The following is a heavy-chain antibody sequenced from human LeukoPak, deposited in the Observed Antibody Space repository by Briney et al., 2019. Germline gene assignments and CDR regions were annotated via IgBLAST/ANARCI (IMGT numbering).Heavy chain of an antibody. Sequence: SETLSLTCTVSGGSISSYYWSWIRQPPGKGLEWIGYIYYSGSTNYNPSLKSRVTISVDTSKNQFSLKLSSVTAADTAVYYCARVWEQHVDYWGQGTLVTVSS. V-gene: IGHV4-59*01. CDR1: GGSISSYY. D-gene: IGHD1-26*01. J-gene: IGHJ4*02. CDR2: IYYSGST. CDR3: ARVWEQHVDY.